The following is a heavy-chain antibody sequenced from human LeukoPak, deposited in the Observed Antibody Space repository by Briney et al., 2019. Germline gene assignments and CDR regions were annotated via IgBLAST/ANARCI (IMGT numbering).Heavy chain of an antibody. D-gene: IGHD6-13*01. CDR1: GFTFSSYE. CDR3: AGTSIGAAAGSGDFQH. J-gene: IGHJ1*01. V-gene: IGHV3-48*03. CDR2: ISSSGSTI. Sequence: GSLRLPCAASGFTFSSYEMNWVRQAPGKGLEWVSYISSSGSTIYYADSVKGRFTISRDNAKNSLYLQMNSLRAEVTAVYYCAGTSIGAAAGSGDFQHWGQGTLVTVSS.